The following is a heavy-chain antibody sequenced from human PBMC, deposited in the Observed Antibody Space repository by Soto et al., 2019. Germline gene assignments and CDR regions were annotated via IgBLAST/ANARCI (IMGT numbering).Heavy chain of an antibody. Sequence: PGGSLRLSCAASGFTFSNYWMHWVRRLPGKGLVWVSRINTDGSATSYADSVKGRFTVSRDNARNMQYLQMNSLRAEDTALYFCARDGGGSWGQGTLVNVSS. CDR3: ARDGGGS. CDR1: GFTFSNYW. CDR2: INTDGSAT. J-gene: IGHJ5*02. V-gene: IGHV3-74*01. D-gene: IGHD2-15*01.